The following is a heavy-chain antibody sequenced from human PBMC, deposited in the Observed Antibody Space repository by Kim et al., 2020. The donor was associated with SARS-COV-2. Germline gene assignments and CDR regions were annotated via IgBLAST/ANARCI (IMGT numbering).Heavy chain of an antibody. V-gene: IGHV5-10-1*01. CDR2: T. CDR3: ARLEAAAGWFDP. Sequence: TNYSPSFQGHVTISADKSISTAYLQWSSLKASDTAMYYCARLEAAAGWFDPWGQGTLVTVSS. J-gene: IGHJ5*02. D-gene: IGHD6-13*01.